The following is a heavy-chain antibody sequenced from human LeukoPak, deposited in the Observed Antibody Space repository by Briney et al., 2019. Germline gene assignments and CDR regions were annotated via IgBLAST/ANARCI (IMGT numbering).Heavy chain of an antibody. CDR3: ARGGVLTAAGTDY. J-gene: IGHJ4*02. Sequence: GGSLRLSCAASGFTFSSYEMNWVRQAPGKGLEWVSYISSSGSTIYYAASVKGRFIISRDNAKNSLYLQMNSLRAEDTAVYYCARGGVLTAAGTDYWGQGTLVTVSS. CDR2: ISSSGSTI. CDR1: GFTFSSYE. V-gene: IGHV3-48*03. D-gene: IGHD6-13*01.